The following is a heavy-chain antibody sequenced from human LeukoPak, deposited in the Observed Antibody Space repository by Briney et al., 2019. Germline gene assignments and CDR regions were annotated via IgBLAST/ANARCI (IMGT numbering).Heavy chain of an antibody. CDR2: IKQDGSEK. J-gene: IGHJ4*02. Sequence: GGSLRLSCAASGFTFSSYWMSWVRQAPGKGLEWVANIKQDGSEKYYVDSVKGRFTISRDNAKNSLYLQMNSLRAEDTAVYYCARDIRTRGYDAKGLDFWGQGTLVTVSS. V-gene: IGHV3-7*01. CDR1: GFTFSSYW. D-gene: IGHD5-12*01. CDR3: ARDIRTRGYDAKGLDF.